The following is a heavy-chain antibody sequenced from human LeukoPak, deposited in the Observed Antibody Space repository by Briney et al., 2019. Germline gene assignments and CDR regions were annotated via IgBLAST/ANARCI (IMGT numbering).Heavy chain of an antibody. CDR2: IYTSGST. Sequence: TLSLTCTVSGGSISRGSYYWSWIRQPAGKGLEWIGRIYTSGSTNYNPSLKSRVTISVDTSKNQFSLNLSSVTAADTAVYYCARGASSSSAIGYYFYMDVWGKGTTVTVSS. J-gene: IGHJ6*03. D-gene: IGHD6-6*01. CDR1: GGSISRGSYY. CDR3: ARGASSSSAIGYYFYMDV. V-gene: IGHV4-61*02.